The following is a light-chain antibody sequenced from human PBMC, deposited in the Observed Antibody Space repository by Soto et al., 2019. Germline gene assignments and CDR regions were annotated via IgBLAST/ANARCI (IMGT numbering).Light chain of an antibody. CDR1: SSDAGNYNF. CDR3: CSYAGSSTSWV. Sequence: QSALTQPASVSGSPGQSITISCTGTSSDAGNYNFVSWYQQHPGKAPKVIIYEDSTPPSGVSNRISGSKSGNTASLTISGLQAEDEADYYCCSYAGSSTSWVFGGGTKLTVL. J-gene: IGLJ3*02. V-gene: IGLV2-23*01. CDR2: EDS.